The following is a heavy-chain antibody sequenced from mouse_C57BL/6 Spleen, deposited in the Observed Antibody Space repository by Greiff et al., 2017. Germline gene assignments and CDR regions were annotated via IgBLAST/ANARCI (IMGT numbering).Heavy chain of an antibody. Sequence: QVQLKESGPGLVQPSQSLSITCTVSGFSLTSYGVHWVRQSPGKGLEWLGVIWSGGSTDYNAAFISRLSISKDNSKSQVFFKMNSLQADDTAIDYCARDPGTRWYFDVWGTGTTVTVSS. CDR2: IWSGGST. V-gene: IGHV2-2*01. J-gene: IGHJ1*03. D-gene: IGHD4-1*01. CDR1: GFSLTSYG. CDR3: ARDPGTRWYFDV.